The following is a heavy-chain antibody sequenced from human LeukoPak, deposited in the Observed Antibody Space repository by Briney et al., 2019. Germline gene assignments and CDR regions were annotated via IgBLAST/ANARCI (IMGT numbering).Heavy chain of an antibody. CDR3: ARDRDSSGDY. V-gene: IGHV1-2*02. CDR1: GYTFTGYY. CDR2: INPNSGGT. Sequence: GASVKGSCKASGYTFTGYYMHWVRQAPGQGLEWMGWINPNSGGTNYAQKFQGRVTMTRDTSISTAYMELSRLRSDDTAVHCCARDRDSSGDYWGQGTLVTVSS. J-gene: IGHJ4*02. D-gene: IGHD6-19*01.